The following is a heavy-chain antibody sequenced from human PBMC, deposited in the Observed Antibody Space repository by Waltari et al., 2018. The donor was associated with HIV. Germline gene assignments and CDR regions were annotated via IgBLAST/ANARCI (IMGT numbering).Heavy chain of an antibody. CDR3: AQLSSAWS. V-gene: IGHV3-7*01. D-gene: IGHD6-13*01. Sequence: EVQLVESGGGLVQSGVSLRLSCAASRFPFSNYWMSWVRQAPGKGLECVANIKKDGSEKYYVDSVKGRFTISRDNAKNSLYLQMHSLRAEDTAVYYCAQLSSAWSWCLGTLVTVSS. J-gene: IGHJ5*02. CDR2: IKKDGSEK. CDR1: RFPFSNYW.